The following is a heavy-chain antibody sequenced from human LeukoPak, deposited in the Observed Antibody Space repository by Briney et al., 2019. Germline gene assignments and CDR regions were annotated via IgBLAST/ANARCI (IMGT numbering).Heavy chain of an antibody. V-gene: IGHV1-2*06. CDR3: ARGPLYSYGIIDY. CDR2: INPNNGDT. J-gene: IGHJ4*02. D-gene: IGHD5-18*01. CDR1: GYTFTGYF. Sequence: ASVKVSCKASGYTFTGYFLHWVRQAPGQGLEWMGRINPNNGDTNYAQNLQGRVTMTRDTSISTACMELSRPRSDDTAVYFCARGPLYSYGIIDYWGQGTLVTVSS.